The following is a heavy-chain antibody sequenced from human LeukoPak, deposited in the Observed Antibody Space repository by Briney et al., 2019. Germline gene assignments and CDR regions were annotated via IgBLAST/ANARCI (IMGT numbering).Heavy chain of an antibody. J-gene: IGHJ4*02. V-gene: IGHV3-48*04. CDR3: ARGKHITMVRGVIMAQLDFDY. Sequence: GGSLRLSCAASGFTFSNYSMNWVRQAPGKGLEWVSYISSSSSTIYYADSVKGRFTISRDNAKNSLYLQMNSLRAEDTAVYYCARGKHITMVRGVIMAQLDFDYWGQGTLVTVSS. CDR1: GFTFSNYS. CDR2: ISSSSSTI. D-gene: IGHD3-10*01.